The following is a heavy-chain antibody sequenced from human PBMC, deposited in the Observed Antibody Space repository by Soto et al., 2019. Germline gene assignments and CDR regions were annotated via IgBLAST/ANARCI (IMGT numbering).Heavy chain of an antibody. CDR1: GGTFSSYA. V-gene: IGHV1-69*13. D-gene: IGHD2-15*01. CDR2: IIPIFGTA. Sequence: SVKVSCKASGGTFSSYAISWVRQAPGQGLEWMGGIIPIFGTANYARKFQGRVTITADESTSTAYMELSSLRSEDTAVYYCARGLYCSGGSCYSLPMDVWGQGTTVTVSS. J-gene: IGHJ6*02. CDR3: ARGLYCSGGSCYSLPMDV.